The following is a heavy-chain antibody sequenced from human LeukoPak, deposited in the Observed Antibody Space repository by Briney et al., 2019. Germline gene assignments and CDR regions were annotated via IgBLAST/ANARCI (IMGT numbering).Heavy chain of an antibody. CDR2: INWNGGST. V-gene: IGHV3-20*04. J-gene: IGHJ6*03. D-gene: IGHD4-17*01. CDR3: ARTGDYGYYYYMDV. CDR1: GFTFDDYG. Sequence: GGSLRLSCAASGFTFDDYGMSWVRQAPGKGLEWVSGINWNGGSTGYADSVKGRFTISRDNAKNSLYLQMNSLRAEDTALYYCARTGDYGYYYYMDVWGKGTTVTVSS.